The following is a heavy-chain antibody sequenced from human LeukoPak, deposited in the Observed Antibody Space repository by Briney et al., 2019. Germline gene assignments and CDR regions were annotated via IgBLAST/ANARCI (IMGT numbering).Heavy chain of an antibody. V-gene: IGHV5-51*01. CDR2: IYPGDSDT. J-gene: IGHJ4*02. CDR1: GYSFTSYW. Sequence: GGSLKISCKGSGYSFTSYWIGWVRQMPGKGLEWMGIIYPGDSDTRYSPSFQGQVTISADKSISTAYLQWSSLKASDTAMYYCARWVVMPSTYFDYWGQGTLVTVSS. CDR3: ARWVVMPSTYFDY. D-gene: IGHD3-22*01.